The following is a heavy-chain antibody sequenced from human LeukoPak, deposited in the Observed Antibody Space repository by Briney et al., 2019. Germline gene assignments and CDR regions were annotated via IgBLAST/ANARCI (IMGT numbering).Heavy chain of an antibody. Sequence: GGSLRLSCAASGFTFSDYYMSWIRQAPGKGLEWVSYISSTGKTIYYADSVKGRFIISRDNAKNSLYLQMNSLRAEDTAVYYCAKDWYYDSSGPWQMVFQHWGQGTLVTVSS. CDR2: ISSTGKTI. V-gene: IGHV3-11*01. D-gene: IGHD3-22*01. J-gene: IGHJ1*01. CDR3: AKDWYYDSSGPWQMVFQH. CDR1: GFTFSDYY.